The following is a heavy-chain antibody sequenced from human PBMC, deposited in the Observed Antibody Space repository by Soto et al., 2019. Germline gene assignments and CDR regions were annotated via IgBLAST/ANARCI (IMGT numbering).Heavy chain of an antibody. CDR1: GGSVSSVSYY. V-gene: IGHV4-61*01. J-gene: IGHJ6*02. CDR2: ISYTGST. D-gene: IGHD2-2*01. CDR3: ARDTTSLYFYGMDV. Sequence: QVQLQESGPGLVKPSETLSLTCTVSGGSVSSVSYYWSWIRQPPGKGLEWIGFISYTGSTNYNPSLKSRVTISIDTSKNHFALKLSSVTAADTAVYYCARDTTSLYFYGMDVWGQGTTVTVSS.